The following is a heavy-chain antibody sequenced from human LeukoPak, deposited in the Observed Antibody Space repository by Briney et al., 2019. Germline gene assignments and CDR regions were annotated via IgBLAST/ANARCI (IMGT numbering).Heavy chain of an antibody. CDR3: AHRQNWGEAFDT. CDR2: IYWDDDK. V-gene: IGHV2-5*02. Sequence: ESGPTLVNPTQPLTLTFTFSGFSLSTSGVGVGWIRQPPGKALEWLALIYWDDDKRYSPSLKSRLTITKDTSKNQVVLTMTNMDPVDTATYYCAHRQNWGEAFDTWGQGTMVTVSS. J-gene: IGHJ3*02. CDR1: GFSLSTSGVG. D-gene: IGHD7-27*01.